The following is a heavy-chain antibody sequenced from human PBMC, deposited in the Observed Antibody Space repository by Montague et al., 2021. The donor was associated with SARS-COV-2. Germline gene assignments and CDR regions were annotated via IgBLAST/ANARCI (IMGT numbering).Heavy chain of an antibody. CDR2: INTNRSNA. J-gene: IGHJ4*02. CDR1: GFTFSGYS. D-gene: IGHD2-8*01. Sequence: SRRLSCAASGFTFSGYSMHWVRQAPGKDLVWVSRINTNRSNASYADSVRGRFTISRDNAKNTLYLQMNSLRAEDTALYYCAREPLSYAGCYVDFGGQGTLVTVSS. V-gene: IGHV3-74*01. CDR3: AREPLSYAGCYVDF.